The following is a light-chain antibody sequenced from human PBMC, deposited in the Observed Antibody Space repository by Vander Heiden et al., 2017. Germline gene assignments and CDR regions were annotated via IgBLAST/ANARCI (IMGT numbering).Light chain of an antibody. CDR1: QDISNY. CDR3: QQYDNLPLT. J-gene: IGKJ4*01. Sequence: DIQMTQSPSSLSASVGDRVTITCQASQDISNYLNWYQQKPGKAPKLLIYDASNLETGVPSRFSGSGSGTDFTLTISSLQPEDIATYYCQQYDNLPLTFGRGTKVEIK. CDR2: DAS. V-gene: IGKV1-33*01.